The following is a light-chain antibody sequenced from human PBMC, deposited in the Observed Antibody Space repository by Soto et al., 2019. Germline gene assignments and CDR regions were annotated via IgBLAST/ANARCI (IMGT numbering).Light chain of an antibody. V-gene: IGKV3-20*01. CDR2: GAS. CDR3: QQYGSSPFP. J-gene: IGKJ3*01. Sequence: ETVLTQSPGTLSLSPGERATLSCRASQSVSSSYLAWYQQKPGQAPRLLIYGASSRATGIPDRFSGSGSGTDFTLTISRLEPEDFAVYYCQQYGSSPFPFGPGTKVDI. CDR1: QSVSSSY.